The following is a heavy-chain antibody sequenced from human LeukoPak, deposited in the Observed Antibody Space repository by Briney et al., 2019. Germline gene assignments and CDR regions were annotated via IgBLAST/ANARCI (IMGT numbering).Heavy chain of an antibody. J-gene: IGHJ4*02. D-gene: IGHD6-13*01. CDR3: ARGVYIAAAQYGY. V-gene: IGHV4-59*01. CDR1: GGSISSYY. Sequence: SETLSLTCTVSGGSISSYYWSWIRQPPGEGLEWIGYIYYSGTTNYNPSLKSRVTISVDTSKNQFSLKLSSVTAADTAVYYCARGVYIAAAQYGYWGQGTLVTVSS. CDR2: IYYSGTT.